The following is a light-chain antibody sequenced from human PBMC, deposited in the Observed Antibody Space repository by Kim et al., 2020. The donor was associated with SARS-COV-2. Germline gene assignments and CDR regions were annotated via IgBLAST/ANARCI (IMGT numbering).Light chain of an antibody. CDR2: KVS. CDR1: QSLLHRDGNNY. J-gene: IGKJ1*01. V-gene: IGKV2-30*02. Sequence: QPVYISCRASQSLLHRDGNNYLTWFHQRPGQSPRRLIYKVSERDSGVPDRFSGSGSGTDFTLTITRVEAEDVGVYYCLQGTFWPTFGQGTKVDIK. CDR3: LQGTFWPT.